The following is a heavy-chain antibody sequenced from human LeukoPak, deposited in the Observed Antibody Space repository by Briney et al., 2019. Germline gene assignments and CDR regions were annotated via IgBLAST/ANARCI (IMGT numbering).Heavy chain of an antibody. CDR1: GFTFSSYE. D-gene: IGHD3-22*01. CDR3: ARDSYDSSGYYPEE. Sequence: GGSLRLSCAASGFTFSSYEMNWVRQAPGKGLEWVSYISSSGSTIYYADSVKGRFTISRDNAKNSLYLQMNSLRAEDTAVYYCARDSYDSSGYYPEEWGQGTLVTVSS. CDR2: ISSSGSTI. V-gene: IGHV3-48*03. J-gene: IGHJ4*02.